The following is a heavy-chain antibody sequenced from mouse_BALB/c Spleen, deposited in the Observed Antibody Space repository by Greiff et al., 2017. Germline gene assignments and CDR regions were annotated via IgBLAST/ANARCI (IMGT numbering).Heavy chain of an antibody. CDR2: IDPYNGGT. CDR3: ARVYDGYYGYAMDY. CDR1: GYAFTSYN. V-gene: IGHV1S135*01. J-gene: IGHJ4*01. Sequence: EVQLQQSGPELVKPGASVKVSCKASGYAFTSYNMYWVKQSHGKSLEWIGYIDPYNGGTSYNQKFKGKATLTVDKSSSTAYMHLNSLTSEDSAVYYCARVYDGYYGYAMDYWGQGTSVTVSS. D-gene: IGHD2-3*01.